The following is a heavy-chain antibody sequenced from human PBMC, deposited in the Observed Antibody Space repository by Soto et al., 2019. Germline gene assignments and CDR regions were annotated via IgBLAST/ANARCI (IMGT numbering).Heavy chain of an antibody. V-gene: IGHV3-30*18. CDR1: GFTFSSYG. D-gene: IGHD6-6*01. CDR2: ISYDGSNK. Sequence: QVQLVESGGGVVQPGRSLRLSCAASGFTFSSYGMHWVRQAPGKGLEWVAVISYDGSNKYYADSVKGRFTISRDNSKNTLYLQMNSLRAEDTAVYYCAKEEGDSSSSLSYYYYGMDVWGQGTTVTVSS. J-gene: IGHJ6*02. CDR3: AKEEGDSSSSLSYYYYGMDV.